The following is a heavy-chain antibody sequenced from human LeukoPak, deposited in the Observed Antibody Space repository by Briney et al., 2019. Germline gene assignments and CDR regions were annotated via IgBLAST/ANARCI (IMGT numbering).Heavy chain of an antibody. D-gene: IGHD3-3*01. CDR3: ARFYFGVVSRQDY. CDR2: IYYSGST. V-gene: IGHV4-30-4*01. CDR1: GGSISSGDYY. Sequence: PSETLSLTCTVSGGSISSGDYYWSWIRQPPGKGLEWIGYIYYSGSTYYNPSLKSRVTISADTSKNQFSLKLRSVTAADTAVYFCARFYFGVVSRQDYWGQGTLVTVSS. J-gene: IGHJ4*02.